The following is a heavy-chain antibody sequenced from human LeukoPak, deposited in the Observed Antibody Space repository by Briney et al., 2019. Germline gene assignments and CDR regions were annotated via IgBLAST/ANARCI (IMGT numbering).Heavy chain of an antibody. CDR2: IIPIFGTA. CDR1: GGTFSSYA. V-gene: IGHV1-69*13. J-gene: IGHJ4*02. Sequence: ASVKVSCKASGGTFSSYAISWVRQAPGQGLEWMGGIIPIFGTANYAQKFQGRVTITADESTSTAYVELSSLRSEDTAVYYCARPRLRPDYFDYWGQGTLVTVSS. D-gene: IGHD4-17*01. CDR3: ARPRLRPDYFDY.